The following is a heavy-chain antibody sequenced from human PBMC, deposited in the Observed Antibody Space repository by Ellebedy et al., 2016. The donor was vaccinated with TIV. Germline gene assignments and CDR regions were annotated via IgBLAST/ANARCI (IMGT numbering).Heavy chain of an antibody. CDR1: GATFGSFA. CDR3: AKSNGFYNWFNP. D-gene: IGHD2-8*01. V-gene: IGHV1-69*13. Sequence: SVKVSXKASGATFGSFALSWVRQAPGQGLEWMGGIIPLFDKTQYAQKFQGRLTFSADDSTSTAYMELSSLRSDDTAVYYCAKSNGFYNWFNPWGQGTLVAVLS. J-gene: IGHJ5*02. CDR2: IIPLFDKT.